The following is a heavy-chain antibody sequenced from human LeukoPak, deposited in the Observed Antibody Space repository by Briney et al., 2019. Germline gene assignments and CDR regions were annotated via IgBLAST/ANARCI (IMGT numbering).Heavy chain of an antibody. Sequence: GASVKVSCKASGYTFTSYGISWVRQAPGQGLEWMGWISAYNGNTNYAQKLQGRVTMTTDTSTSTAYMELRSLRSDDTAVYYCARAYGSGSYYNYWFDPWGQGTLVTVSS. J-gene: IGHJ5*02. CDR2: ISAYNGNT. V-gene: IGHV1-18*01. D-gene: IGHD3-10*01. CDR1: GYTFTSYG. CDR3: ARAYGSGSYYNYWFDP.